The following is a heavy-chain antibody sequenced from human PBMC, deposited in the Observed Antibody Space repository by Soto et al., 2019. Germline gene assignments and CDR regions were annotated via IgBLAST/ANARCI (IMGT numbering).Heavy chain of an antibody. V-gene: IGHV1-2*02. CDR1: GYTFTTFH. J-gene: IGHJ4*02. Sequence: ASVKVSCRASGYTFTTFHLHWVRLAPGQGLEWMGWINPDTGDSEYEQKFQGRVTLTRDTSMTTAYMELSSLTSDDTAIYFCARVRYGDFSFQYGGQGTPVPVSS. CDR3: ARVRYGDFSFQY. D-gene: IGHD4-17*01. CDR2: INPDTGDS.